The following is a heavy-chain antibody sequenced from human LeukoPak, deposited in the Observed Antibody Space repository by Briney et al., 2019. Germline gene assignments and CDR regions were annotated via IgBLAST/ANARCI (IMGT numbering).Heavy chain of an antibody. CDR3: ASSGNYHRYFDF. D-gene: IGHD3-22*01. J-gene: IGHJ4*02. V-gene: IGHV3-11*01. CDR2: ISSRDSAT. Sequence: GGSLRLSCAASGFTFSDHYMSWIRQAPGKGLEWVADISSRDSATYYADSVMGRFTISRDNAKKSLYLQMDGLRAEDTAMYYFASSGNYHRYFDFWGRGTLVT. CDR1: GFTFSDHY.